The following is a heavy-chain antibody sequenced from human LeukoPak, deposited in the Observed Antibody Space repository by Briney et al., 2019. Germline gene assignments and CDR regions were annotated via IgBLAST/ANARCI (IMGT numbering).Heavy chain of an antibody. CDR1: GYTFTSYA. D-gene: IGHD6-6*01. V-gene: IGHV1-18*01. CDR3: ARGMGSSSSDY. Sequence: ASVKVSCKASGYTFTSYAINWVRQAPGQGLEWMGWISAYNGHTNYAQNLQGRVTMTTVTSTSTAYMELRSLRSDDTAVYYCARGMGSSSSDYWVQGSLVTVSS. J-gene: IGHJ4*02. CDR2: ISAYNGHT.